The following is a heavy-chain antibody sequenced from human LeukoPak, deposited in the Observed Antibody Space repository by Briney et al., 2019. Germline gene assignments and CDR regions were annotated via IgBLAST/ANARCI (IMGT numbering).Heavy chain of an antibody. CDR2: ISAYNGNT. Sequence: ASVKVSCKASGYTFTSYGISWVRQAPGQGLEWMGWISAYNGNTNYAQKLQGRVTMTTDTSTSTAYMELRSLRSDDTAVYYCARVRDYYDSSGYYSRGAFDIWGQGTMVTVSS. D-gene: IGHD3-22*01. V-gene: IGHV1-18*01. CDR1: GYTFTSYG. CDR3: ARVRDYYDSSGYYSRGAFDI. J-gene: IGHJ3*02.